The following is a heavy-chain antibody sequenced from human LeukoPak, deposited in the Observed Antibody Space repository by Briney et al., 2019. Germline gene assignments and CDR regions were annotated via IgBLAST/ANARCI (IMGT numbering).Heavy chain of an antibody. CDR1: GYTFTGYY. D-gene: IGHD5-12*01. Sequence: GASVKVSCKTSGYTFTGYYMHWVRQAPGLGFEWMGWINPNSGGTDYAQKFQGGVIMTRDTSISTAYMDLSRLRSDDTAVYYCARAVLSGYDFIYFDYWGQGTLVTVSS. J-gene: IGHJ4*02. CDR3: ARAVLSGYDFIYFDY. CDR2: INPNSGGT. V-gene: IGHV1-2*02.